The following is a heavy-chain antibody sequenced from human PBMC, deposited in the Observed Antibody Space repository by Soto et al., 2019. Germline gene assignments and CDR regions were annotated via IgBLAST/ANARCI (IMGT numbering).Heavy chain of an antibody. Sequence: SVKVSCKASGGTFSNYAISWVRQAPGQGLEWMGGIIPIFGTANYAQKFQGRATITADESKSTAYMELSSLRSEDTAVYYCARGSDSYYYYYGMDVWGQGTTVTVSS. CDR2: IIPIFGTA. CDR1: GGTFSNYA. J-gene: IGHJ6*02. D-gene: IGHD3-10*01. V-gene: IGHV1-69*13. CDR3: ARGSDSYYYYYGMDV.